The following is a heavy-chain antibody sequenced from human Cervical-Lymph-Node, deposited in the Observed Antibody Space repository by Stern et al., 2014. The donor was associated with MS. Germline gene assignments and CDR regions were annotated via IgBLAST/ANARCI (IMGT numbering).Heavy chain of an antibody. Sequence: MQLVESGAAVTKPGSSVKVSCKASGGTFSKFPSSWVRQAPGQGLEWTGGIFPVCGTPTYAQEFRGRVTITADVSTSTVYMELSSLRSDDTAVYYCALSSETSDRWYSLGYDLWGQGTLVTVSS. CDR2: IFPVCGTP. J-gene: IGHJ5*02. CDR1: GGTFSKFP. D-gene: IGHD6-13*01. CDR3: ALSSETSDRWYSLGYDL. V-gene: IGHV1-69*01.